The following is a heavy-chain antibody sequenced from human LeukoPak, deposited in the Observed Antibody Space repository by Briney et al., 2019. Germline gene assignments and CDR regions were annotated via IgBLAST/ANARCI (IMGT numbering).Heavy chain of an antibody. J-gene: IGHJ4*02. V-gene: IGHV1-2*02. D-gene: IGHD5-18*01. CDR2: INPNSGGT. CDR1: GYTFTGYY. CDR3: ARDPPTIYSYGSPFDY. Sequence: ASVKVSCKASGYTFTGYYMHWVRQAPGQGLEWMGWINPNSGGTNYAQKFQGRVTMTRDTSISTAYMELSRLRSDDTAAYYCARDPPTIYSYGSPFDYWGQGTLVTVSS.